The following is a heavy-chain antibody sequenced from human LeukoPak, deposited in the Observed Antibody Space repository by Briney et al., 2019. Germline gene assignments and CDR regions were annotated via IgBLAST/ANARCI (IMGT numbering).Heavy chain of an antibody. CDR2: INPNSGGT. Sequence: ASVKVSCKASGYTFTGYYMHWVRRAPGQGLEWMGWINPNSGGTNYAQKFQGRVTMTRDTSTSTAYMELSRLRSDDTAVYYCARAVNGSSFFRVWGQGTLVTVSS. D-gene: IGHD6-13*01. CDR3: ARAVNGSSFFRV. J-gene: IGHJ4*02. V-gene: IGHV1-2*02. CDR1: GYTFTGYY.